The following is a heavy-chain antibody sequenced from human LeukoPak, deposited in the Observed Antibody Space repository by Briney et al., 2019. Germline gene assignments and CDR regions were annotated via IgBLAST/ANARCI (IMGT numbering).Heavy chain of an antibody. V-gene: IGHV4-34*01. CDR1: GGSFSAYY. J-gene: IGHJ5*02. CDR3: ARVNYWFDT. D-gene: IGHD1-20*01. Sequence: SETLSLTCAVYGGSFSAYYWGWIRQPPVKGLEWIGEIDHSGFPNYNPSLKSRFTISVDTSKNQFSLKLSSVTAADTAVDYVARVNYWFDTLGQGTLVTVSS. CDR2: IDHSGFP.